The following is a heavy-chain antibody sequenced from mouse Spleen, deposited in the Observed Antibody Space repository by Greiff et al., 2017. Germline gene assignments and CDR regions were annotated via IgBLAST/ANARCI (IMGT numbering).Heavy chain of an antibody. CDR1: GFTFSSYY. CDR2: ISSGGGST. J-gene: IGHJ3*01. D-gene: IGHD2-1*01. V-gene: IGHV5-9*04. CDR3: ARGYYGNTWFAY. Sequence: EVKLVESGGGLVKRGGSLKLSCAASGFTFSSYYMSWVRQTPEKRLEWVATISSGGGSTYYPDSVKGRFTISRDNAKNTLYLQMSSLNSEDTAVYYCARGYYGNTWFAYWGQGTLVTVSA.